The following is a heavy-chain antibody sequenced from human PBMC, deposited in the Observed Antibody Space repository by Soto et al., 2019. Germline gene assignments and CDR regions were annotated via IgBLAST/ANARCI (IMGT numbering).Heavy chain of an antibody. V-gene: IGHV4-4*02. J-gene: IGHJ5*02. D-gene: IGHD3-22*01. CDR1: GGSISTTNW. Sequence: VQLQESGPGLVKPSGTLSLTCTVSGGSISTTNWWSWVRQSPGKGLEWIGEILHIGSTNYNPSLKTRTTISIDKSKTQFALRLSSVTAADTAVYYCASGFDSDGLYNGGHPWGQGTLVSVSS. CDR2: ILHIGST. CDR3: ASGFDSDGLYNGGHP.